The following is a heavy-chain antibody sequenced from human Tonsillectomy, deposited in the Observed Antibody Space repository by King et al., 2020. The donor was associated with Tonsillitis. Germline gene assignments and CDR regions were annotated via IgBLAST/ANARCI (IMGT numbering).Heavy chain of an antibody. CDR2: IKNKIDGGIT. Sequence: VQLVESGGGLVKPGGSLRLSCAACGLNFINAWMSWVRQAPGKGLEGVVRIKNKIDGGITDYAAPAKGRVLISRDESKNTLYLQMNSLKIDDRAVYYCTTDPGDYPDYWGQGTLVTVSS. CDR3: TTDPGDYPDY. CDR1: GLNFINAW. V-gene: IGHV3-15*01. J-gene: IGHJ4*02.